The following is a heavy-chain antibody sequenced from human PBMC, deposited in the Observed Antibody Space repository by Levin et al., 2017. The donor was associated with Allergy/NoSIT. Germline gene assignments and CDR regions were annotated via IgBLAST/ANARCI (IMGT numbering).Heavy chain of an antibody. J-gene: IGHJ4*02. CDR1: GGSISSSSYY. CDR3: APGGGLGWVFDY. D-gene: IGHD3-16*01. V-gene: IGHV4-39*01. CDR2: IYYSGST. Sequence: SCTVSGGSISSSSYYWGWIRQPPGKGLEWIGSIYYSGSTYYNPSLKSRVTISVDTSKNQFSLKLSSVTAADTAVYYCAPGGGLGWVFDYWGQGTLVTVSS.